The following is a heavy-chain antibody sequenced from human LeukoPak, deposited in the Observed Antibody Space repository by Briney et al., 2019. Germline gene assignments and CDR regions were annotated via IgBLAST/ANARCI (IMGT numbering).Heavy chain of an antibody. CDR3: ARVDGYDLGGYYYYYYMDV. V-gene: IGHV4-61*05. D-gene: IGHD5-12*01. Sequence: SETLSLTCTVSGGSISSSSYYWGWIRQPPGTGLEWIGYIYYSGSTNYNPSLKSRVTISVDTSKNQFSLKLSSVTAADTAVYYCARVDGYDLGGYYYYYYMDVWGKGTTVTISS. J-gene: IGHJ6*03. CDR1: GGSISSSSYY. CDR2: IYYSGST.